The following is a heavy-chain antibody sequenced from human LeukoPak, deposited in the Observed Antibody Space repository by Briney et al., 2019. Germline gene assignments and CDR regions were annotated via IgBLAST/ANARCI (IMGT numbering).Heavy chain of an antibody. CDR1: GFTFSSYW. D-gene: IGHD5-18*01. Sequence: GGSLRLSCAASGFTFSSYWIHWVRQAPGKGLVWVSLINSDESITTYADSVKGRFTISRDNAKNTLYLQMNSLRPEDTAVYYCAKDLGYSIDYWGQGTLVTVSS. J-gene: IGHJ4*02. CDR2: INSDESIT. V-gene: IGHV3-74*03. CDR3: AKDLGYSIDY.